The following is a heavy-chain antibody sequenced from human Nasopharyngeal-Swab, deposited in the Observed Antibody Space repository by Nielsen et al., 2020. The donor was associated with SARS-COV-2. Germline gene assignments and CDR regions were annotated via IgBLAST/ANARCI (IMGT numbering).Heavy chain of an antibody. CDR3: AKDHSSSWGGDY. CDR1: DFALSSFP. Sequence: GESLKISCTTSDFALSSFPMHWVRQAPGKGLEWVAVIWYDGSNKYYADSVKGRFTISRDISKNTVYLQMNSLSVEDTAVYYCAKDHSSSWGGDYWGQGTLVAVSS. CDR2: IWYDGSNK. V-gene: IGHV3-30*02. D-gene: IGHD6-13*01. J-gene: IGHJ4*02.